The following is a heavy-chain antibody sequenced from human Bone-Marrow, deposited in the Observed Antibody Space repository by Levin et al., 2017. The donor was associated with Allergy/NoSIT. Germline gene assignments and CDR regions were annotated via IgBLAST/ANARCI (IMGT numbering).Heavy chain of an antibody. CDR2: LGGTGHDI. CDR1: GFTFSNFA. D-gene: IGHD2-8*01. V-gene: IGHV3-23*01. CDR3: AKMAGMEYGSYYLDH. J-gene: IGHJ4*02. Sequence: PGGSLRLSCAASGFTFSNFAMSWVRQAPGKGLEWVSALGGTGHDIFYAASVTGRFTISRDNSKNTLYLQMNSLRAEDTAVYYCAKMAGMEYGSYYLDHWGLGTLVTVSS.